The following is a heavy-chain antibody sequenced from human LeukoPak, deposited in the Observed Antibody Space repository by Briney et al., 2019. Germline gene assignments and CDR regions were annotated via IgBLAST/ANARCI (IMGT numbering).Heavy chain of an antibody. Sequence: PSETLSLTCTVSGGSISSYYWSWIRQPPGKGLEWIGYIYYSGSTNYNPSLKSRVTISVDTSKNQFSLKLSSVTAADTAVYYCARGYGAMGYDYWGQGTLVTVSS. V-gene: IGHV4-59*01. CDR2: IYYSGST. CDR1: GGSISSYY. D-gene: IGHD5-18*01. CDR3: ARGYGAMGYDY. J-gene: IGHJ4*02.